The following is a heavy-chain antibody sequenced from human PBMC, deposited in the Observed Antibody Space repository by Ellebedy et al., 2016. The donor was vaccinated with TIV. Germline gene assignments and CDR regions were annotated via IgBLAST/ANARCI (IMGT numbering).Heavy chain of an antibody. CDR2: IYPGDSDT. D-gene: IGHD3-22*01. J-gene: IGHJ3*02. CDR1: GYSFTNYW. Sequence: ASVKVSCKGSGYSFTNYWIGWVRQMPGKGLEWMGIIYPGDSDTRYSPSFQGQVTISADKSISTAYLQWNSLKASDTAMYYCARRAGVVVVITGDGFDIWGQGTMVTVSS. V-gene: IGHV5-51*01. CDR3: ARRAGVVVVITGDGFDI.